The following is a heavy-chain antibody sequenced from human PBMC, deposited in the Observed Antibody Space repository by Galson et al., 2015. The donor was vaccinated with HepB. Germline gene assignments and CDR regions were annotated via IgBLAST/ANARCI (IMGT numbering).Heavy chain of an antibody. Sequence: SLRLSCAASGFTFSSYTMYWVRQAPGKGLEWVSYISDISNTIYYADSVKGRFTISRDNAKNSLYLQMNSLRAEDTAVYYCARSDYGGNSNFDYWGQGTLVTVSS. D-gene: IGHD4-23*01. J-gene: IGHJ4*02. V-gene: IGHV3-48*01. CDR1: GFTFSSYT. CDR2: ISDISNTI. CDR3: ARSDYGGNSNFDY.